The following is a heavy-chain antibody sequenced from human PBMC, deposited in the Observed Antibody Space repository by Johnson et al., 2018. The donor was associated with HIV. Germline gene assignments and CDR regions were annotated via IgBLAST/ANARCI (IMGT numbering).Heavy chain of an antibody. CDR1: GFTFSSYA. J-gene: IGHJ3*02. CDR3: ATGDIVVQVAALLLPLHEAFDI. CDR2: ISYDGSNK. V-gene: IGHV3-30*04. Sequence: VQLVESGGGVVQPGRSLRLSCAASGFTFSSYAMHWVRQAPGKGLEWVAVISYDGSNKYYGTPVKGRFTISRDDSNNTLYLQMNSLKTEDTAVYYCATGDIVVQVAALLLPLHEAFDIWGQGTMVTVSS. D-gene: IGHD2-15*01.